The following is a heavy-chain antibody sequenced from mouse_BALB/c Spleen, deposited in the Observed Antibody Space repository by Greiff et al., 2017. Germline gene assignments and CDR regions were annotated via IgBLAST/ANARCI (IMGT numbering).Heavy chain of an antibody. J-gene: IGHJ2*01. V-gene: IGHV1-7*01. CDR1: GYTFTSYW. CDR3: ARDYGNFFAY. CDR2: INPSTGYT. Sequence: QVQLQQSGAELAKPGASVKMSCKASGYTFTSYWMHWVKQRPGQGLEWIGYINPSTGYTEYNQKFKDKATLTADKSSSTAYMQLSSLTSEDSAVYYCARDYGNFFAYWGQGTTLTVSS. D-gene: IGHD2-1*01.